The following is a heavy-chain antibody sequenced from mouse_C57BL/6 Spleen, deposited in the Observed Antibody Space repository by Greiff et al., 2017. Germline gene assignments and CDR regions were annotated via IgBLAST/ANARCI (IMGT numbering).Heavy chain of an antibody. D-gene: IGHD2-4*01. J-gene: IGHJ3*01. Sequence: EVKLMESGGGLVKPGGSLKLSCAASGFTFSSYAMSWVRQTPEKRLEWVATISDGGSYTYYPDNVKGRFTISRDNAKNNLYLQMSHLKSEDTAMYYCARDDDYLAYWGQGTLVTVSA. V-gene: IGHV5-4*01. CDR1: GFTFSSYA. CDR3: ARDDDYLAY. CDR2: ISDGGSYT.